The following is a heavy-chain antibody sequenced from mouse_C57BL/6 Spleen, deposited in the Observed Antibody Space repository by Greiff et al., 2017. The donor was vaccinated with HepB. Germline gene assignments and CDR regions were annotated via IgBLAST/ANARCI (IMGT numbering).Heavy chain of an antibody. CDR2: ISSGGDYI. CDR3: TRDRGLGRYFDV. Sequence: EVKLMESGEGLVKPGGSLKLSCAASGFTFSSYAMSWVRQTPEKRLEWVAYISSGGDYIYYADTVKGRFTISRDNAWNTLYLQMSSLKSEDTAMYYCTRDRGLGRYFDVWGTGTTVTVSS. D-gene: IGHD4-1*01. CDR1: GFTFSSYA. J-gene: IGHJ1*03. V-gene: IGHV5-9-1*02.